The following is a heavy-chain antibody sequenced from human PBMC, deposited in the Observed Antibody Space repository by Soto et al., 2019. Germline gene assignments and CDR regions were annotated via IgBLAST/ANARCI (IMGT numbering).Heavy chain of an antibody. CDR1: GGSISSGGYS. CDR2: IYHSGST. Sequence: QLQLQESGSRLVKPSQTLSLTCAVSGGSISSGGYSWSWIRQPPGKGLEWIGYIYHSGSTYYNPSIKCRVTISVDRSKNLCTRKLSSVTAADTAVYYCASVPTPWGQGTLVTVSS. CDR3: ASVPTP. V-gene: IGHV4-30-2*01. J-gene: IGHJ4*02. D-gene: IGHD2-2*01.